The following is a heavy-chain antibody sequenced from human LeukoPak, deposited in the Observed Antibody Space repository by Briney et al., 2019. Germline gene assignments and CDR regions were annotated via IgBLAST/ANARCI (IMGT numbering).Heavy chain of an antibody. CDR2: ISAYNGNT. CDR3: ARLFYGSGSRNWFDP. D-gene: IGHD3-10*01. Sequence: GASVKVSCKASGYTFTGYYMHWVRQAPGQGLEWMGWISAYNGNTNYAQKLQGRVTMTTDTSTSTAYVELRSLRPDDTALYYCARLFYGSGSRNWFDPWGQGTLVTVSS. J-gene: IGHJ5*02. V-gene: IGHV1-18*04. CDR1: GYTFTGYY.